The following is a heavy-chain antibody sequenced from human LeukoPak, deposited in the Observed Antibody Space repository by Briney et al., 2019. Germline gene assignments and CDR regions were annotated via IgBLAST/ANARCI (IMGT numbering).Heavy chain of an antibody. Sequence: SETLSLTCAVYGGSFSGYYWSWIRQPPGKGLEWIGEINHSGSTNYNPSLKSRVTISVDTSKNQFSLKLSSVTAADTAVYYCARGFIYGSDYWGQGTLVTVSS. J-gene: IGHJ4*02. D-gene: IGHD2-2*02. V-gene: IGHV4-34*01. CDR3: ARGFIYGSDY. CDR1: GGSFSGYY. CDR2: INHSGST.